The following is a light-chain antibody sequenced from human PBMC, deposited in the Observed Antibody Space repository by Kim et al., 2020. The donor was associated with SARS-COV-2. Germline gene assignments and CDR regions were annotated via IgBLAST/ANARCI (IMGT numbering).Light chain of an antibody. J-gene: IGLJ2*01. Sequence: GQKVTIPCSGSSSNIGNNYVSCYQQLPGTAPKLLIYDNNKRPSGIPDRFSGSKSGTSATLGITGLQTGDEAGYYCGTWDSSLSVVVFGGGTQLTVL. CDR2: DNN. V-gene: IGLV1-51*01. CDR1: SSNIGNNY. CDR3: GTWDSSLSVVV.